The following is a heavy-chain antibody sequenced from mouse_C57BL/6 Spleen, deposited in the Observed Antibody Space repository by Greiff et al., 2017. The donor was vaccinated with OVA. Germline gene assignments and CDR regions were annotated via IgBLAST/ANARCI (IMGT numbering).Heavy chain of an antibody. CDR2: ISYDGSN. CDR1: GYSITSGYY. J-gene: IGHJ4*01. Sequence: ESGPGLVKPSQSLSLTCSVTGYSITSGYYWNWIRQFPGNKLEWMGYISYDGSNNYNPSLKNRISITRDTSKNQFFLKLNSVTTEDTATYYCARDQGYYYGSSYAMDYWGQGTSVTVSS. CDR3: ARDQGYYYGSSYAMDY. V-gene: IGHV3-6*01. D-gene: IGHD1-1*01.